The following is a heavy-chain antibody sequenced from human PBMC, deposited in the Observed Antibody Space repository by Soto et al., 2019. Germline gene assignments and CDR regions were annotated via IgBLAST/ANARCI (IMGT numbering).Heavy chain of an antibody. Sequence: QVQLVQSGAAVRKPGASVNISCRASGFTFSDNLINWVLQAPGQSFEWVGWINPDKGNTRYSQTFQGRVTISRHSSARIAYVEVTDLTCEDTAVYYCARDILSVGPRANAAFDVRGQGTMVIVYS. D-gene: IGHD2-8*02. CDR2: INPDKGNT. J-gene: IGHJ3*01. CDR3: ARDILSVGPRANAAFDV. CDR1: GFTFSDNL. V-gene: IGHV1-3*01.